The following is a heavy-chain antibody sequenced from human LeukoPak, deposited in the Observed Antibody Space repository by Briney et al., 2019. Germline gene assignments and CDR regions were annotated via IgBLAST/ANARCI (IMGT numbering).Heavy chain of an antibody. J-gene: IGHJ5*02. CDR3: ATSQLWENNWFNP. CDR1: GGSISTYY. CDR2: IYYSGST. V-gene: IGHV4-59*04. D-gene: IGHD1-1*01. Sequence: PSETLSLTCTVSGGSISTYYWSWIRQPPGKGLEWIGSIYYSGSTYYNPSLKSRVTISVDTSKNQFSLKLSSVTAGDTAVYYCATSQLWENNWFNPWGQGTLVTVSS.